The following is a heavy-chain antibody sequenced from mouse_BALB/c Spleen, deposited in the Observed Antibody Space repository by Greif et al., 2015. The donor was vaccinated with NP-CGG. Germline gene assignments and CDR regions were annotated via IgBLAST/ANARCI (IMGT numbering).Heavy chain of an antibody. Sequence: LVESGPELVKPGASVRISCKASGYTFTSYYIHWVKQRPGQGLEWIGWIYPGNVNTKYNEKFKGKATLTADKSSSTAYMQLSSLTSEDSAVYFCARTIYDGYYGFAYWGQGTLVTVSA. J-gene: IGHJ3*01. CDR3: ARTIYDGYYGFAY. CDR1: GYTFTSYY. CDR2: IYPGNVNT. D-gene: IGHD2-3*01. V-gene: IGHV1S56*01.